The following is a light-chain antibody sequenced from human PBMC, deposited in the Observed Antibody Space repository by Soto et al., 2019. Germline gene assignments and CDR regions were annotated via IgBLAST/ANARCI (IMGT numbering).Light chain of an antibody. CDR2: GAS. V-gene: IGKV3-20*01. Sequence: EIVLTQSPGTLSLSPGERATLSCRASQSVTSGYLGWYQQKPGQAPRLLIYGASSRATGISDRFSGSGSGTDFTLTISRLEPEDFAVYSCQQYATSPPMDTFGQGTKVEIK. CDR1: QSVTSGY. J-gene: IGKJ2*01. CDR3: QQYATSPPMDT.